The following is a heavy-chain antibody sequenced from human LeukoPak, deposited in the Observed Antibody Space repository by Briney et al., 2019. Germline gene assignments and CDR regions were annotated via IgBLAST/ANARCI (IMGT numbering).Heavy chain of an antibody. CDR1: GGSISSYY. J-gene: IGHJ4*02. V-gene: IGHV4-59*08. D-gene: IGHD3-10*01. Sequence: PSETLSLTCTVSGGSISSYYWSWIRQPPGKGLEWIGYIYCSGSTNYNPSLKSRVTISVDTSKNQFSLKLSSVTAADTAVYYCARQYYYGSGSYYPEYYFDYWGQGTLVTVSS. CDR3: ARQYYYGSGSYYPEYYFDY. CDR2: IYCSGST.